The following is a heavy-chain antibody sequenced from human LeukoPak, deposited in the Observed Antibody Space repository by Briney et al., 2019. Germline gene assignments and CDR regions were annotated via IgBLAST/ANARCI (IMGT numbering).Heavy chain of an antibody. Sequence: GGSLRLSCAASGSTFSSYAMSWVRQAPGKGLEWVSAISWNSGSIGYADSVKGRFTISRDNAKNSLYLQMNSLRAEDTALYYCAKDAGSLGFDYWGQGTLVTVSS. J-gene: IGHJ4*02. CDR1: GSTFSSYA. CDR3: AKDAGSLGFDY. D-gene: IGHD6-13*01. V-gene: IGHV3-9*01. CDR2: ISWNSGSI.